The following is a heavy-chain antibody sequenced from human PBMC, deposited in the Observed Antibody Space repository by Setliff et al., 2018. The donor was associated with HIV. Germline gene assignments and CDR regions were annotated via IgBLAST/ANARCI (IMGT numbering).Heavy chain of an antibody. J-gene: IGHJ4*02. CDR3: ARDLANSPLDS. Sequence: PGGSLRLSCAASGFTFSTYEMNWVRQAPGKGLEWVSYISFRSSTIYYADSVKGRFTISRDNAKNSLYLQMNSLRAEDTAVYFCARDLANSPLDSWGQGTRGTVYS. V-gene: IGHV3-48*01. CDR2: ISFRSSTI. D-gene: IGHD2-15*01. CDR1: GFTFSTYE.